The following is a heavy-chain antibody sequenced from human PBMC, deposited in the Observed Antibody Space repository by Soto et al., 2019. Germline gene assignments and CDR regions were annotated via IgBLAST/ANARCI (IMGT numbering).Heavy chain of an antibody. CDR2: INHSGST. Sequence: SETLSLTCAVYGGSFSGYYWSWIRQLPGKGLEWIGEINHSGSTNYNPSLKSRVTISVDTSKNQFSLKLSSVTAADTAEYSCERGCRSGYHMGGFAPWGQGTLATVSP. J-gene: IGHJ5*02. V-gene: IGHV4-34*01. CDR1: GGSFSGYY. D-gene: IGHD6-25*01. CDR3: ERGCRSGYHMGGFAP.